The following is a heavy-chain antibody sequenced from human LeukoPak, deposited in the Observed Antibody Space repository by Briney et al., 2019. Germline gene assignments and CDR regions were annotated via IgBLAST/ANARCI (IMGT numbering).Heavy chain of an antibody. CDR1: GFTFSSYA. CDR3: ARDGSRRNNGSGSRYFDY. CDR2: ISYDGSNK. D-gene: IGHD3-10*01. V-gene: IGHV3-30-3*01. J-gene: IGHJ4*02. Sequence: GGSLTLSCAASGFTFSSYAMHWVRQAPGKGLEWVAVISYDGSNKYYADSVKGRFTISRDNSKNTLYLQMNSLRAEDTAVYYCARDGSRRNNGSGSRYFDYWGQGTLVTVSS.